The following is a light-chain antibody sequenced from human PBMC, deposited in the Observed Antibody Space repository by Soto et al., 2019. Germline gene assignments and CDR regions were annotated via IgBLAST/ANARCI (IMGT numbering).Light chain of an antibody. Sequence: DIQMTQSPSSLSASVGDRVTIACRASQSISSYLNWYQQKPGKAPKLLIYAASSLQSGVPSRFSGSGSGTEFTLVISRLQPDDLATYYCQQYSSYSLYTLGQGTKVDVK. J-gene: IGKJ2*01. V-gene: IGKV1-39*01. CDR3: QQYSSYSLYT. CDR2: AAS. CDR1: QSISSY.